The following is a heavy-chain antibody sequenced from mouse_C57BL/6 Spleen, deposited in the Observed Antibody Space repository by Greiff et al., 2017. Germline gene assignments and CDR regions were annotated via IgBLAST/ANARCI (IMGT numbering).Heavy chain of an antibody. D-gene: IGHD2-2*01. Sequence: VQLQQSGPVLVKPGASVKMSCKASGYTFTDYYMNWVKQSHGKSLEWIGVINPYNGGTSYNQKFKGKATLTVDKSSSTAYMELNSRTSEDSAVYYCAREGLGHYAMDYWGQGTSVTVSS. CDR2: INPYNGGT. V-gene: IGHV1-19*01. CDR3: AREGLGHYAMDY. J-gene: IGHJ4*01. CDR1: GYTFTDYY.